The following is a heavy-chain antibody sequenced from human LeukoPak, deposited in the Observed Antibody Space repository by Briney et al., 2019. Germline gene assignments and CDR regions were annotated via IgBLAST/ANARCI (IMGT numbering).Heavy chain of an antibody. V-gene: IGHV3-23*01. Sequence: GGSLRLSCAASGFTFSSYAMSWVRQAPGKGLEWVSAISGSGGSTYYADSVKGRFTISRDNSKNTLYLQMNSLRAEDTAVYYCAKDPTVTMGYYYYGMDVWGQGTTVTDSS. CDR2: ISGSGGST. J-gene: IGHJ6*02. D-gene: IGHD4-11*01. CDR1: GFTFSSYA. CDR3: AKDPTVTMGYYYYGMDV.